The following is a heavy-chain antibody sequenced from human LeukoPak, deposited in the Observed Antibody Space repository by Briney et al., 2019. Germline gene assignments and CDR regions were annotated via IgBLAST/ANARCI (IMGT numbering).Heavy chain of an antibody. CDR1: GFTFSNYV. D-gene: IGHD3-16*02. CDR2: IWSDGSSK. J-gene: IGHJ4*02. Sequence: GGSLRLSCAASGFTFSNYVMHWVRQAPGKGLEWVAVIWSDGSSKNYADSVKGRFTISRDSSKNTLYLQMNSLRAEDTAVYYCARDGNYRFDYWGQGTLVTVSS. V-gene: IGHV3-33*01. CDR3: ARDGNYRFDY.